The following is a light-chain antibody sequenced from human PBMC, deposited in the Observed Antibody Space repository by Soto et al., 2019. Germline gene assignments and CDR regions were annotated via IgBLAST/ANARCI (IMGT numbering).Light chain of an antibody. J-gene: IGLJ3*02. Sequence: SYELTQPPSVSVAPGQTARMTCGGNNIGSKSVHWYQQKPGQAPVVVVYDNSDRPSGIPERFSGSNSGNTATLTIRRVEAGDEADYYCQVWDSSNDHAWVFGGGTKVTVL. V-gene: IGLV3-21*02. CDR2: DNS. CDR1: NIGSKS. CDR3: QVWDSSNDHAWV.